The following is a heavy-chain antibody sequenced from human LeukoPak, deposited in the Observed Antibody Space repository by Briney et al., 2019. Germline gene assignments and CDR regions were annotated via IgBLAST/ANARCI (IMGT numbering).Heavy chain of an antibody. CDR1: GGSFSGYY. D-gene: IGHD5-18*01. J-gene: IGHJ4*02. V-gene: IGHV4-34*01. CDR2: INHSGST. Sequence: ETLSLTCAVYGGSFSGYYWSWIRQPPGKGLEWIGEINHSGSTNYNPSLKSRVTISVDTSKSQFSLKLSSVTAADTAVYYCARGSGYSYGPRLPFDYWGQGTLVTASS. CDR3: ARGSGYSYGPRLPFDY.